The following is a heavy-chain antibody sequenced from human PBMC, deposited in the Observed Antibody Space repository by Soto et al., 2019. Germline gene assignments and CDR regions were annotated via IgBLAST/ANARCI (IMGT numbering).Heavy chain of an antibody. CDR2: ISGSGGST. J-gene: IGHJ3*02. CDR1: GFTFSSYA. D-gene: IGHD2-8*01. CDR3: AKPTGVSDVFDI. V-gene: IGHV3-23*01. Sequence: GGSLRLSCAASGFTFSSYAMSWVRQAPRKGLEWVSAISGSGGSTYYADPVEGRFTISRDNSKNTLYLQMNNLRAEDTAVYYCAKPTGVSDVFDIWGQGTMVTLSS.